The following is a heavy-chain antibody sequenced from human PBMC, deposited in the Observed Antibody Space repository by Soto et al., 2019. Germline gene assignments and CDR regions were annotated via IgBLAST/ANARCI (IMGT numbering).Heavy chain of an antibody. CDR3: ARDQTVVVAATCYL. V-gene: IGHV1-18*01. D-gene: IGHD2-15*01. CDR2: ISAYNGNT. J-gene: IGHJ4*02. CDR1: GYTFTSYG. Sequence: ASVKVSCKASGYTFTSYGISWVRQAPGQGLEWMGWISAYNGNTNYAQKLQGRVTMTTDTSTSTAYMELRSLRSDDTAVYYCARDQTVVVAATCYLWGQGTLVTVSS.